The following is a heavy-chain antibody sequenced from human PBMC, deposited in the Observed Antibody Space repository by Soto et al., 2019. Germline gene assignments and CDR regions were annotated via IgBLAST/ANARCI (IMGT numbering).Heavy chain of an antibody. V-gene: IGHV3-15*07. J-gene: IGHJ6*02. Sequence: PGGPLRLSCAVAGFTFSNAWRNWVSKAPAKGLEWVGRIYSKNDGGTTDYAAPVKGRFAISRDDSKNTLYLQMNSLKTEDTAVYYCTTDSYTAMVSGYYYYYGMDVWGQGTTVTVSS. CDR2: IYSKNDGGTT. CDR1: GFTFSNAW. D-gene: IGHD5-18*01. CDR3: TTDSYTAMVSGYYYYYGMDV.